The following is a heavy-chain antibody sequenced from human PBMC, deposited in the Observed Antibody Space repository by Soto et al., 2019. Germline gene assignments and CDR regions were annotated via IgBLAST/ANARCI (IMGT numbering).Heavy chain of an antibody. V-gene: IGHV3-30*18. CDR3: AKPYCNYVPDALDI. Sequence: GGSLRLSCAAPGFTFSSYGMHWVRQAPGKGLEWVAVISYDGSNKYDADSVKGRFTISRDNSKNTLYLQMNSLRAEDTAVYYCAKPYCNYVPDALDIWSQGTMVTVS. D-gene: IGHD1-7*01. CDR2: ISYDGSNK. J-gene: IGHJ3*02. CDR1: GFTFSSYG.